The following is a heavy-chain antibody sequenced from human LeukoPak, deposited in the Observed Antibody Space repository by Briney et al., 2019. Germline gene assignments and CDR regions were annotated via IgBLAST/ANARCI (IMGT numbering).Heavy chain of an antibody. CDR1: GGSFSGYY. V-gene: IGHV4-34*01. J-gene: IGHJ4*02. D-gene: IGHD6-13*01. CDR2: IYYSGST. CDR3: ARQVTGYSSSWYPGGGIDY. Sequence: PSETLSLTCAVYGGSFSGYYWSWIRQPPGKGLEWIGSIYYSGSTYYNPSLKSRVTISVDTSKDQFSLKLSSVTAADTAVYYCARQVTGYSSSWYPGGGIDYWGQGTLVTVSS.